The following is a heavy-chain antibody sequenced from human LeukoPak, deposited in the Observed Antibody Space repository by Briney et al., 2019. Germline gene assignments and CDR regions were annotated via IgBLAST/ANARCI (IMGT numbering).Heavy chain of an antibody. D-gene: IGHD2-2*01. Sequence: SETLSLTCTVSGDSISSHYWSWIRQPPGKGLGWIGYISYSGRTNYNPSLKSRVTISGDTSKNQFSLNLSSVTAADTAVYYCARSVVVVPSTAFDSWGQGTLVTVSS. V-gene: IGHV4-59*11. CDR2: ISYSGRT. J-gene: IGHJ4*02. CDR3: ARSVVVVPSTAFDS. CDR1: GDSISSHY.